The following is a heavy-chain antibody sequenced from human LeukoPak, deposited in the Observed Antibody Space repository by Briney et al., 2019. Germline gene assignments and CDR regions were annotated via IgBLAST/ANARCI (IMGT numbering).Heavy chain of an antibody. Sequence: ASVKDSCKASGYTFTNYLLHWVRPAPGKGLEWVGSIIPGGGSTNYEQKFRDRVTMTRDTSTSTVYMELSSLRSEDTAVYHCVREESGGYFDYWGLGTLVTVSS. CDR3: VREESGGYFDY. D-gene: IGHD2-8*02. CDR2: IIPGGGST. CDR1: GYTFTNYL. V-gene: IGHV1-46*01. J-gene: IGHJ4*02.